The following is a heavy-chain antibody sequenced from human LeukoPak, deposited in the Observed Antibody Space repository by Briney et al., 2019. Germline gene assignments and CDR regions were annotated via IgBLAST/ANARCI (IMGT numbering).Heavy chain of an antibody. J-gene: IGHJ4*02. D-gene: IGHD5-12*01. V-gene: IGHV1-2*02. CDR1: GYTFSGYY. Sequence: ASVKVSCKASGYTFSGYYMHWVRQAPGQGLEWMGWINPNSGGTDYAQKFQGRVTMTRDTSISTAYMELSRLRSDDTAVYYCARDSGYDLGYFDYWGQGTLVTVSS. CDR3: ARDSGYDLGYFDY. CDR2: INPNSGGT.